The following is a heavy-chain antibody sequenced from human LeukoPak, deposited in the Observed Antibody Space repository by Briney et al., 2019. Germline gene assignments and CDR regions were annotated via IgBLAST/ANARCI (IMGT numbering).Heavy chain of an antibody. D-gene: IGHD3-3*01. V-gene: IGHV3-23*01. CDR3: AKDSPTGFWSGYSYFDY. CDR2: ISGSGGST. J-gene: IGHJ4*02. CDR1: GFTFSSYA. Sequence: LPGGSLRLSCAASGFTFSSYAMSWVRQAPGKGLEWVSAISGSGGSTYYADSVKGRFTISRDNSKNTLYLQMNSLRAEDTAVYYCAKDSPTGFWSGYSYFDYWGQGTLVTVSS.